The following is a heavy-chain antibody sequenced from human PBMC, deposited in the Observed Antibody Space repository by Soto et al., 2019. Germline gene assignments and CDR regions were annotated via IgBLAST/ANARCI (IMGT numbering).Heavy chain of an antibody. V-gene: IGHV3-7*01. Sequence: EGSLRLSCAASGFTFSSYWMSWVRQAPGKGLEWVANIKQDGSEKYYVDSVKGRFTISRDNAKNSLYLQMNSLRAEDTAVYYCARERSDDYGDLGIFDYWGQGTLVTVSS. CDR1: GFTFSSYW. J-gene: IGHJ4*02. D-gene: IGHD4-17*01. CDR2: IKQDGSEK. CDR3: ARERSDDYGDLGIFDY.